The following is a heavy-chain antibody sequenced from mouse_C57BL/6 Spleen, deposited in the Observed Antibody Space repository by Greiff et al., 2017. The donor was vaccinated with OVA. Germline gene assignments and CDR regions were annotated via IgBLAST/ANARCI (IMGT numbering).Heavy chain of an antibody. D-gene: IGHD3-2*02. J-gene: IGHJ2*01. CDR1: GYTFTDYY. CDR3: AREEDSSGYYFDY. CDR2: INPNNGGT. V-gene: IGHV1-26*01. Sequence: VQLQQSGPELVKPGASVKISCKASGYTFTDYYMNWVKQSHGKSLEWIGDINPNNGGTSYNQKFKGKATLTVDKSSSTAYMELRSLTSEDSAVYYCAREEDSSGYYFDYWGQGTTLTVSS.